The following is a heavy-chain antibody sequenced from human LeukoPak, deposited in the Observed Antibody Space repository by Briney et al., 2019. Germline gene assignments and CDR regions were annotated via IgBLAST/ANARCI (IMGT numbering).Heavy chain of an antibody. V-gene: IGHV4-59*12. D-gene: IGHD5/OR15-5a*01. CDR3: AREQRGGIVSRAFDI. J-gene: IGHJ3*02. CDR2: IYHSGST. Sequence: SETLSLTCTVSGGSISSYYWSWIRQPAGKGLEWIGYIYHSGSTYYNPSLKSRVTISVDRSKNQFSLKLSSVTAADTAVYYCAREQRGGIVSRAFDIWGQGTMVTVSS. CDR1: GGSISSYY.